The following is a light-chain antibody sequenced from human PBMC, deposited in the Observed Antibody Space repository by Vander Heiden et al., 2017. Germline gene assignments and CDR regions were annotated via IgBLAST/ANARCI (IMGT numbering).Light chain of an antibody. CDR1: LSVSSY. J-gene: IGKJ4*01. V-gene: IGKV3-11*01. CDR3: QQRSNWPLT. Sequence: ELVLTQPPATLSLSPGERATLSCRASLSVSSYLAWYQQKPGQAPRLLIYDASNRATGIPARFSGSGSGTDFTLTVSSLEPEDFAFYYCQQRSNWPLTFGGGTKVEIE. CDR2: DAS.